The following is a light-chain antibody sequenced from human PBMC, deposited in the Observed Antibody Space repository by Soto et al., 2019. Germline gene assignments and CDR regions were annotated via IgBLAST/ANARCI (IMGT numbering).Light chain of an antibody. V-gene: IGKV1-33*01. CDR1: QDINNY. Sequence: DIQLTQSPSSLSASVGDRVTLTCQASQDINNYVNWYQQKPGTAPNLLIYDASTLKPGVPSRFSGSGSGTDFTFTISSLQPEDFATYVCQQSDDLPTFGQGTRLEIK. CDR2: DAS. J-gene: IGKJ5*01. CDR3: QQSDDLPT.